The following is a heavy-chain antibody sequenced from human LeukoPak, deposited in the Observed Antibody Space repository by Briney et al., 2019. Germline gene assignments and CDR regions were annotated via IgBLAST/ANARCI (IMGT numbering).Heavy chain of an antibody. CDR3: ARNTQRGTYNWFDP. CDR1: GYTFIDYY. D-gene: IGHD6-25*01. V-gene: IGHV1-2*06. Sequence: ASVKASCKXSGYTFIDYYMHWVRQAPGQGLEWLGRINPNSGGTNYAQKFQGRVTLTRDTSISTAYMELSRLKSDDTAVYYCARNTQRGTYNWFDPWGQGTLVTVSS. J-gene: IGHJ5*02. CDR2: INPNSGGT.